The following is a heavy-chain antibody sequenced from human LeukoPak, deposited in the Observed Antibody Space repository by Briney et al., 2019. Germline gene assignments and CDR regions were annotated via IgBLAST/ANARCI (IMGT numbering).Heavy chain of an antibody. D-gene: IGHD3-10*01. J-gene: IGHJ4*02. CDR2: IYWDGDK. Sequence: SGPTLVNSTQTLTLTCTFSGFSLSTTGVGVGWIRQPPGKALEWLALIYWDGDKRFSPSLKSRLTITKDTSKNQVVLTMTNMDPVDTATYYCAHRLNPGSYYNLGTFDYWGQGTLVTVSS. CDR3: AHRLNPGSYYNLGTFDY. CDR1: GFSLSTTGVG. V-gene: IGHV2-5*02.